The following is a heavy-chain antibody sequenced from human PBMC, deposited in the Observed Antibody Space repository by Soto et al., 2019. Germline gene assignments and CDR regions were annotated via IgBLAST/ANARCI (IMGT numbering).Heavy chain of an antibody. Sequence: QVQLVQSGAEVKKPGSSVKVSCKASGGTFSSYAISWVRQAPGQGLEWMVGIIPIFGTANYAQKFQGRVTITADESTSTAYMELSSLRSEDTAVYYCARDTYYYDSSGPRDAFDIWGQGTMVTVSS. CDR3: ARDTYYYDSSGPRDAFDI. V-gene: IGHV1-69*01. J-gene: IGHJ3*02. CDR1: GGTFSSYA. D-gene: IGHD3-22*01. CDR2: IIPIFGTA.